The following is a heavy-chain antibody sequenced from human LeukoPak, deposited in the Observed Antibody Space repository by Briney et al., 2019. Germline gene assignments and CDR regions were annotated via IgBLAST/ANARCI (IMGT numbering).Heavy chain of an antibody. CDR3: AKDHRGYSYGYLSYYFDY. Sequence: GGSLRLSCAASGFTFSNYAMSWVRQAPGKGLEWVSAISGSGGSTYYADSVKGRFTISRDNSKNTLYLQMNSLRAEDTAVYYCAKDHRGYSYGYLSYYFDYWGQGTLVTVSS. CDR1: GFTFSNYA. V-gene: IGHV3-23*01. J-gene: IGHJ4*02. CDR2: ISGSGGST. D-gene: IGHD5-18*01.